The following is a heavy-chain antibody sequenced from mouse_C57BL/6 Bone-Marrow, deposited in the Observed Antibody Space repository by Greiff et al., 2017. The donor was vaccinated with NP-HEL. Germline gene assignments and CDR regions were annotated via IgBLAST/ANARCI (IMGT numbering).Heavy chain of an antibody. CDR3: ARAYDYDREYYFDY. J-gene: IGHJ2*01. V-gene: IGHV5-4*01. CDR2: ISDGGSYT. D-gene: IGHD2-4*01. Sequence: DVQLVESGGGLVKPGGSLKLSCAASGFTFSSYAMSWVRQTPEKRLEWVATISDGGSYTYYPDNVKGRFTISRDNAKNNLYLQMSHLKSEDTAMYYCARAYDYDREYYFDYWGQGTTLTVSS. CDR1: GFTFSSYA.